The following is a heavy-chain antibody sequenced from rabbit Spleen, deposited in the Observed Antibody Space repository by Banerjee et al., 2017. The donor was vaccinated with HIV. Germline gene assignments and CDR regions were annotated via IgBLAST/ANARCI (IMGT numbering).Heavy chain of an antibody. CDR3: ARDTSSSFSSYGMDL. J-gene: IGHJ6*01. CDR2: IDTTSSGFT. Sequence: QSLEESGGDLVKPGASLTLTCTASGFSFSFSSYMCWVRQAPGKGLEWIACIDTTSSGFTYFATWAKGRFTISKTPSTTVTLQVTRLTAADTATYFCARDTSSSFSSYGMDLWGPGTFVTVS. D-gene: IGHD1-1*01. CDR1: GFSFSFSSY. V-gene: IGHV1S40*01.